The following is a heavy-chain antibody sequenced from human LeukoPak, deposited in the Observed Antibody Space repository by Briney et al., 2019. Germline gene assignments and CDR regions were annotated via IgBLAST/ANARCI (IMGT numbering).Heavy chain of an antibody. Sequence: PSETLSLTCAVYGGSFSGYYWSWIRQPPGKGLEWIGEINHSGSTNYNPSLKSRVTISVDTSKNQFSLKLSSVTAADTAVYYCARVVGSPGTTVIWFDPWGQGTLVTVSS. D-gene: IGHD4-17*01. CDR2: INHSGST. V-gene: IGHV4-34*01. CDR3: ARVVGSPGTTVIWFDP. CDR1: GGSFSGYY. J-gene: IGHJ5*02.